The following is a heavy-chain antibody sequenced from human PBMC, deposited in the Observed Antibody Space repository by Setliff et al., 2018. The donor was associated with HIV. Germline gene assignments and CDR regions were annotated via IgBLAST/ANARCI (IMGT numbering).Heavy chain of an antibody. V-gene: IGHV4-4*07. CDR1: GGSISPYY. J-gene: IGHJ6*03. CDR2: IYISGNT. D-gene: IGHD2-15*01. Sequence: SETLSLTCSVSGGSISPYYWSWIRQPAGKGLEWIGRIYISGNTIYNPSLKSRVTMSVDTSKKHFSLKLKSVTAADTAVYYCALTGHRLLRGYMDVWGKGTTVTVSS. CDR3: ALTGHRLLRGYMDV.